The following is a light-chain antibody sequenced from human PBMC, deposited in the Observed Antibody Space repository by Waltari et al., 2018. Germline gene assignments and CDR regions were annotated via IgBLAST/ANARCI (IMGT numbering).Light chain of an antibody. CDR3: QQYNSYSLLS. J-gene: IGKJ4*01. CDR1: QSISKW. Sequence: DIQMTQSPSTLSASVGDRVIFSCRASQSISKWLAWYQQNPGQAPKLLISQASTLESGVPSRFSGSGSGTEFTLTISSLHPEDFATYYCQQYNSYSLLSFGGGTKVEIK. V-gene: IGKV1-5*03. CDR2: QAS.